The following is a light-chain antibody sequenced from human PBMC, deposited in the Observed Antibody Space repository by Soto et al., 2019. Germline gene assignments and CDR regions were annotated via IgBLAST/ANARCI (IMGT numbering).Light chain of an antibody. V-gene: IGLV1-40*01. CDR1: SSKIGAGYD. J-gene: IGLJ3*02. CDR2: GNS. Sequence: QSVLTQPPSVSGAPGQRVTISCTGSSSKIGAGYDVHWYQQLPGTAPKLLVYGNSNRPSGAPDRFSGSKSGTSASLAITGLQAEDEADYDCQSYDSSLSGWVFGGGTKVTVL. CDR3: QSYDSSLSGWV.